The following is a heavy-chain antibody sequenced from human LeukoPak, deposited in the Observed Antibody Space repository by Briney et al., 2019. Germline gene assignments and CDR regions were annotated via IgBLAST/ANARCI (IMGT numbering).Heavy chain of an antibody. V-gene: IGHV1-2*02. CDR3: VREGEGPLSKDFDY. Sequence: ASMNLSRKSSGSTFTDHYIHWVRLGPAPGLERMGYIDLHSTFTSSPQEFQGRVTMTRDASMSTAYMELTRLTSDDTAVYYCVREGEGPLSKDFDYWGQGTLVTVSS. CDR2: IDLHSTFT. CDR1: GSTFTDHY. J-gene: IGHJ4*02. D-gene: IGHD2/OR15-2a*01.